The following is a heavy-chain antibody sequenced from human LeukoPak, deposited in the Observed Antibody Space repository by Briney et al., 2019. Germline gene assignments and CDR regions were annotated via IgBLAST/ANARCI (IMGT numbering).Heavy chain of an antibody. CDR3: ARTSYGDLFDY. J-gene: IGHJ4*02. D-gene: IGHD4-17*01. CDR1: GYTYTSYG. V-gene: IGHV1-69*13. CDR2: IIPIFGTA. Sequence: SVKVSCKASGYTYTSYGISWVRQAPGQGLEWMGGIIPIFGTANYAQKFQGRVTITADESTSTAYMELSSLRSEDTAVYYCARTSYGDLFDYWGQGTLVTVSS.